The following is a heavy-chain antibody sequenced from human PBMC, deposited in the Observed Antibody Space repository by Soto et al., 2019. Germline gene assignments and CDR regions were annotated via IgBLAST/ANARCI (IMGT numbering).Heavy chain of an antibody. CDR1: GGSISRSTYY. CDR2: IYYSGST. D-gene: IGHD2-2*02. Sequence: PSETLSLTCTVSGGSISRSTYYWGWIRQPPGKGLEWIGSIYYSGSTYYRPSLKSRVTISVDTSKNPFSLKLSSVTAADTAVYYCARQVPAAIRLGWFDPWGQGTLVTVSS. J-gene: IGHJ5*02. CDR3: ARQVPAAIRLGWFDP. V-gene: IGHV4-39*01.